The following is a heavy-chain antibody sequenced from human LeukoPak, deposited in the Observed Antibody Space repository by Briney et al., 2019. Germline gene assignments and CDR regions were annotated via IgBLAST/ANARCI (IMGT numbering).Heavy chain of an antibody. J-gene: IGHJ4*02. CDR1: GYTFTSYY. CDR3: ASLTPRYCTNGVCFSFDY. Sequence: ASVKVSCKASGYTFTSYYMHWVRQAPGQGLEWMGIINPSGGSTSYAQKFQGRVTMTRDTSISTAYMELSRLRSDDTAVYYCASLTPRYCTNGVCFSFDYWGQGTLVTVSS. V-gene: IGHV1-46*01. D-gene: IGHD2-8*01. CDR2: INPSGGST.